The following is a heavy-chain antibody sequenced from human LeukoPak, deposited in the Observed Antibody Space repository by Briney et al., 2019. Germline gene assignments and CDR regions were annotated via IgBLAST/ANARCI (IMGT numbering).Heavy chain of an antibody. CDR3: ARKTDSGGQGDY. Sequence: GGSLRPSCAASGFTFSRSWMHWVRQAPGEGLECVSVIYSGGNTYYADSVKGRFTISRDNSKNTLYLQMNSLRAEDTAVYYCARKTDSGGQGDYWGPGTLVTVSS. CDR1: GFTFSRSW. D-gene: IGHD3-22*01. CDR2: IYSGGNT. J-gene: IGHJ4*02. V-gene: IGHV3-66*01.